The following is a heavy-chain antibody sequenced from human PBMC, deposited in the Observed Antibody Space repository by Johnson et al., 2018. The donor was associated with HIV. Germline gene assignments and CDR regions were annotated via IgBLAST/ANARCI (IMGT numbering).Heavy chain of an antibody. D-gene: IGHD1-1*01. J-gene: IGHJ3*02. CDR2: IKWKGGST. Sequence: VQLVESGGGVVRPGASLRLSCAASGFTFDDYGMSWVRQAPGKGLEWVSAIKWKGGSTDYADSVKGRFTISRDNAKKSLYLQMNSLRAEDTALYYCARVNSAAAFDIWGQGTMVTVSS. CDR1: GFTFDDYG. CDR3: ARVNSAAAFDI. V-gene: IGHV3-20*04.